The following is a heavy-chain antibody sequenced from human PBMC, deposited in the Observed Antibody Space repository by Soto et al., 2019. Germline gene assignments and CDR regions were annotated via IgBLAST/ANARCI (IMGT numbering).Heavy chain of an antibody. D-gene: IGHD2-2*01. J-gene: IGHJ4*02. CDR3: ARDKGYQPLSG. V-gene: IGHV1-69*04. CDR1: GGTFSSYT. Sequence: SVKVSCKASGGTFSSYTISWVRQAPGQGPEWMGRIIPILGIANYAQKFQGRVTITADKSTSTAYMELSSLRSEDTAVYYCARDKGYQPLSGWRQGTLVPVSS. CDR2: IIPILGIA.